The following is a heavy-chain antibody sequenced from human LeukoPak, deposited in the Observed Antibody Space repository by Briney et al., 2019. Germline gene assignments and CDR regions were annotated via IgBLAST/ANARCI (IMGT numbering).Heavy chain of an antibody. D-gene: IGHD2-15*01. CDR3: AREPQYCSGGSCYSAHYMDV. Sequence: GASVKVSCKASGYTFISYGISWVRQAPGQGLEWMGWISAYNGNTNYARKLQGRVTMTTDTSTSTAYMELRSLRSDDTAVYYCAREPQYCSGGSCYSAHYMDVWGKGTTVTVSS. J-gene: IGHJ6*03. V-gene: IGHV1-18*01. CDR2: ISAYNGNT. CDR1: GYTFISYG.